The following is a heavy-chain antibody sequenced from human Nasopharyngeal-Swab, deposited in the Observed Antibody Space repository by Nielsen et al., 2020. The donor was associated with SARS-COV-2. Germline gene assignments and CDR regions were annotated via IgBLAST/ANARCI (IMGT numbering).Heavy chain of an antibody. Sequence: ASVPDSCKASGYTFTPFAINWVRQAPGQGLEWMGWINTNTGNPTYARGFTGRFVFSLDTSVSTAYYCARVLGRGGANYHFGYWGQGTLVTVSS. CDR3: Y. CDR1: GYTFTPFA. CDR2: INTNTGNP. D-gene: IGHD5-24*01. J-gene: IGHJ4*02. V-gene: IGHV7-4-1*01.